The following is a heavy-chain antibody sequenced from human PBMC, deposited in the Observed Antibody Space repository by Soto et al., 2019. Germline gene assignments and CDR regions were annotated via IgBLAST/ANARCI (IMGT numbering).Heavy chain of an antibody. V-gene: IGHV3-72*01. CDR3: ARTFYASGSYSLDY. CDR1: GFTFSDHY. J-gene: IGHJ4*02. Sequence: GGSLRLSCVASGFTFSDHYMDWVRQAPGKGLEWVGRTRNKANSYTTEYAASVRGRFTISRDDSKNSLYLQMNSLKTEDTAVYYCARTFYASGSYSLDYWGQGTPVTVSS. CDR2: TRNKANSYTT. D-gene: IGHD3-10*01.